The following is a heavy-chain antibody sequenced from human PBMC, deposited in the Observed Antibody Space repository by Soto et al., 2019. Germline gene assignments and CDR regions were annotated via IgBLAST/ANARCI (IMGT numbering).Heavy chain of an antibody. CDR3: VKNSCWFNT. CDR2: IDGSVGIT. V-gene: IGHV3-23*01. Sequence: QLLQSGGGLVQPGGSLTLSCAASGFTFGTTDMSWVRQAPGEGLEWVATIDGSVGITYYADSVKGWFTIARDNSRNTVYVQMNSLSGDDTARYYCVKNSCWFNTWGQGALVTVSS. CDR1: GFTFGTTD. J-gene: IGHJ5*02.